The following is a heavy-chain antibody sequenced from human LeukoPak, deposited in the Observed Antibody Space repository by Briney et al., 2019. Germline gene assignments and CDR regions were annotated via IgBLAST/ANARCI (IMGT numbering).Heavy chain of an antibody. D-gene: IGHD2-15*01. V-gene: IGHV3-30*02. J-gene: IGHJ4*02. CDR3: ARDRRLHYYFDF. Sequence: PGGSLRLSCAASGFTFSNYGMHWVRQAPEKGLEWVAFLQNHGGDIHYAESVEGRFTISRDNSKNTLYLQMNSLRPEDTAVYYCARDRRLHYYFDFWGQGTLVTVSS. CDR1: GFTFSNYG. CDR2: LQNHGGDI.